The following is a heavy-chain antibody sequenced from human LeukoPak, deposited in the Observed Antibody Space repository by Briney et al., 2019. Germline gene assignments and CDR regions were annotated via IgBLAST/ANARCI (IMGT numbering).Heavy chain of an antibody. J-gene: IGHJ4*02. Sequence: GGSLRLSCAASGFSFSSYGMHWVRQAPGKGLEWVAVIWHDGSNKYYADSVKGRFTISGDNSKNTVYLQMNSLRAEATPMYYGARDEVRRGYYDSSGYYLFDIWGQGTLVTVSS. V-gene: IGHV3-33*01. D-gene: IGHD3-22*01. CDR1: GFSFSSYG. CDR2: IWHDGSNK. CDR3: ARDEVRRGYYDSSGYYLFDI.